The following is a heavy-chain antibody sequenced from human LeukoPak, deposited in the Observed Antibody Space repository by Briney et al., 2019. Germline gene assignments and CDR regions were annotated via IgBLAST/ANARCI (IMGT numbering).Heavy chain of an antibody. D-gene: IGHD6-19*01. V-gene: IGHV3-11*01. J-gene: IGHJ6*02. CDR3: ARARGSSGPRHYYYGMDV. CDR2: ISSSGSTI. CDR1: GFTFSDYY. Sequence: GGSLRLSCAASGFTFSDYYMSWIRQAPGEGLEWVSYISSSGSTIYYADSVKGRFTISRDNAKNSLYLQMNSLRAEDTAVYYCARARGSSGPRHYYYGMDVWGQGTTVTVSS.